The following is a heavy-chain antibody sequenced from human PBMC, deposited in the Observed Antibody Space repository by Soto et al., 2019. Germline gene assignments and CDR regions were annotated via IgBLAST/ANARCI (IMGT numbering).Heavy chain of an antibody. CDR1: GFTFSSFA. J-gene: IGHJ4*02. Sequence: GGSLRLSCEGSGFTFSSFAMGWVRQAPGKGLEWLSSVSADGVSSFSADSVRGRFRVSRDNSKNTLFLQMRFLRVEDTAVYYCVKTRQAPVGTHFFDLWGQGTQVTVSS. V-gene: IGHV3-23*01. CDR3: VKTRQAPVGTHFFDL. CDR2: VSADGVSS.